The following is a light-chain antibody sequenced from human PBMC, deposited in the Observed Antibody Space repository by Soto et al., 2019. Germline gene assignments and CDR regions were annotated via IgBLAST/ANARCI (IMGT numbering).Light chain of an antibody. CDR2: GAS. CDR1: QRVSSSY. V-gene: IGKV3-20*01. Sequence: EIVLTQSPGTLSLSPGERATLSCRASQRVSSSYLAWYQQKPGQAPRVLIHGASSRATGIPDRFSGSGSGTDFPLTISRLEPEDFAVYFCQQYGNPPPNAFGQGTKGEIK. CDR3: QQYGNPPPNA. J-gene: IGKJ2*01.